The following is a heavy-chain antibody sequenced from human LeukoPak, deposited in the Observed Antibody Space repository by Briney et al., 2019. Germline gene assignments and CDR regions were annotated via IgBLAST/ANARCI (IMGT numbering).Heavy chain of an antibody. CDR3: AKAGFCGGDCYASFDY. CDR2: ISGSGHRT. CDR1: GFTFSSYG. J-gene: IGHJ4*02. V-gene: IGHV3-23*01. Sequence: GGSLRLSCAASGFTFSSYGVSWVRQAPGKGLEWVSGISGSGHRTYYADSVKGRFTISRDNSKSTLYLQMNSLRAEDTAVYYCAKAGFCGGDCYASFDYWGQGTLVTVSS. D-gene: IGHD2-21*02.